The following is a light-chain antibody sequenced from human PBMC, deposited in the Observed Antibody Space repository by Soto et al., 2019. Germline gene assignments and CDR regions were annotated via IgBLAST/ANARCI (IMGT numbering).Light chain of an antibody. J-gene: IGKJ3*01. CDR2: GAS. CDR3: QHYGSSPFT. CDR1: QSVTSSY. Sequence: EIVLTQSPGTLSLSPGERATLSCRASQSVTSSYLAWYQQKPGQAPRLLVYGASSRATGIPDRFSGSGSGADLTLTISRVAPEDFAVYYCQHYGSSPFTFGPGTRVYIK. V-gene: IGKV3-20*01.